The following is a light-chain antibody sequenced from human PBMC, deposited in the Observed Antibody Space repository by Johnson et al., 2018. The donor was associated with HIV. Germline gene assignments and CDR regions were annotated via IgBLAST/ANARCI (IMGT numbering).Light chain of an antibody. V-gene: IGLV1-51*01. Sequence: QSVLTQPPSVSAAPGQKVTISCSGSISNIGNNYVSWYQQLPGTAPKLLIYDNNKRPSGTPDRFSGSKSGTSATLGITGLQTGDEADDYCGTWDSSLRSGFFGTGTKVTVL. CDR2: DNN. CDR1: ISNIGNNY. CDR3: GTWDSSLRSGF. J-gene: IGLJ1*01.